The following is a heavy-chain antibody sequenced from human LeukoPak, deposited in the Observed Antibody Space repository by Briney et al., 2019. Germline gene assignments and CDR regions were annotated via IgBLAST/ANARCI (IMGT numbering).Heavy chain of an antibody. CDR3: ARDPPAVAINTYG. V-gene: IGHV3-66*01. Sequence: GGSLRLSCAASGVTVSNNLMNWVRQAPGKGLEWVSLIYSGGDTHYADSVKGRFTISRDKSKNTLYLQMNSLRVEDTAVYYCARDPPAVAINTYGWGQGALVTVSS. D-gene: IGHD5-24*01. J-gene: IGHJ4*02. CDR2: IYSGGDT. CDR1: GVTVSNNL.